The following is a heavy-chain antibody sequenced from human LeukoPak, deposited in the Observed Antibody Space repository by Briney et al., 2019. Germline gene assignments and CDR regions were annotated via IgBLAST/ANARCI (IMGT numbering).Heavy chain of an antibody. V-gene: IGHV6-1*01. Sequence: SRTLSLTCAISGDTVSNNRTTWIWIRQSPSRGLELLGRTYSRSKWYSDYAVSVKSRITIHPDTSKNHFSLHLNSVTPEDTAVYYCARVLTLGAFDIWGQGTMVTVSS. CDR1: GDTVSNNRTT. J-gene: IGHJ3*02. CDR2: TYSRSKWYS. CDR3: ARVLTLGAFDI.